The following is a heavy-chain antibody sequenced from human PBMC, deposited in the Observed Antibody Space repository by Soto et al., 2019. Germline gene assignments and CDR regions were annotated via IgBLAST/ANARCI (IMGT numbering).Heavy chain of an antibody. D-gene: IGHD5-18*01. V-gene: IGHV3-13*01. CDR1: GFTFSSYD. CDR3: ARGVDTAMVRDAFDI. J-gene: IGHJ3*02. CDR2: IGTAGDT. Sequence: PGGSLRLSCAASGFTFSSYDMHWVRQATGKGLEWVSAIGTAGDTYYPGSVKGRFTISRENAKNSLYLQMNSLRAEDTAVYYCARGVDTAMVRDAFDIWGQGTMVTVSS.